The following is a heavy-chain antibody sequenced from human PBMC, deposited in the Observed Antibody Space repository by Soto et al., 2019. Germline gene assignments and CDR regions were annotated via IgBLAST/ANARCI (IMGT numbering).Heavy chain of an antibody. CDR3: AVGASGGGDLGYYYYGMDV. CDR2: IVVGSGNT. CDR1: GFTFTSSA. J-gene: IGHJ6*02. V-gene: IGHV1-58*01. D-gene: IGHD3-16*01. Sequence: SVKVSCKASGFTFTSSAVQWVRQARGQRLEWVGWIVVGSGNTNYAQKFQERVTITRDMSTSTAYMELSSLRSEDTAVYYCAVGASGGGDLGYYYYGMDVWGQGTTVTVSS.